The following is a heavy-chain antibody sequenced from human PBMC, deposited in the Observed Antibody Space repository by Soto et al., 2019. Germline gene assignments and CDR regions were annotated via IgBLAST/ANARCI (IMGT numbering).Heavy chain of an antibody. J-gene: IGHJ4*02. CDR1: GYTFTGYD. CDR2: MNPNSGNT. V-gene: IGHV1-8*01. Sequence: QAQLVQSGAEVKKPGASVKVSCKASGYTFTGYDINWVRQATGQGLEWMGWMNPNSGNTGYAQNFKGTVTMTRDNSITTAYIELTSLRDDDSAVYYCAGAKVGTTAIDFWGQGTLVTVSS. CDR3: AGAKVGTTAIDF. D-gene: IGHD1-26*01.